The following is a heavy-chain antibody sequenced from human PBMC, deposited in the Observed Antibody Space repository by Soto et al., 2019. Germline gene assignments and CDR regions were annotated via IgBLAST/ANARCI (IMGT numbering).Heavy chain of an antibody. CDR3: SGLRYFDWPFYGMDV. Sequence: PGGSLRLSCAASGFTFSSYSMNWVRQAPGKGLEWVSYISSSSSTIYYADSVKGRFTISRDNAKNSLYLQMNSLRDEDTAVCYCSGLRYFDWPFYGMDVWGQGTTVTVSS. CDR2: ISSSSSTI. V-gene: IGHV3-48*02. CDR1: GFTFSSYS. J-gene: IGHJ6*02. D-gene: IGHD3-9*01.